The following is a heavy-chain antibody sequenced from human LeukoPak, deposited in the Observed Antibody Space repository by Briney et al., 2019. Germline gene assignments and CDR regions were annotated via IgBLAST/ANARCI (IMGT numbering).Heavy chain of an antibody. Sequence: SVKVSCKASGGTFSSYAISWVRQAPGQGLEWMGGIIPIFGTANYAQKFQGRVTITADESTSTAYMELSSLRSEDTAVYYCARSQGSGSYYKAGDYYYYGMDVWGKGTTVTVAS. CDR1: GGTFSSYA. J-gene: IGHJ6*04. D-gene: IGHD3-10*01. CDR3: ARSQGSGSYYKAGDYYYYGMDV. CDR2: IIPIFGTA. V-gene: IGHV1-69*13.